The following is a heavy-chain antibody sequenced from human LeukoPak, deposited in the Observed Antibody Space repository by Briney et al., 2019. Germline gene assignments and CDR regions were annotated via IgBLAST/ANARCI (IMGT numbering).Heavy chain of an antibody. J-gene: IGHJ4*02. CDR2: IKQDGSKK. D-gene: IGHD3-22*01. Sequence: GGSLRLSWAASGFTFSSYWMSWVRQAPGKGLEWVANIKQDGSKKNYVHSVKGRFTITRDNAKNSLYLQMNSLRAEDTAVYYCATPLDYYDSSGYHQGGDWGQGTLVTVSS. V-gene: IGHV3-7*03. CDR1: GFTFSSYW. CDR3: ATPLDYYDSSGYHQGGD.